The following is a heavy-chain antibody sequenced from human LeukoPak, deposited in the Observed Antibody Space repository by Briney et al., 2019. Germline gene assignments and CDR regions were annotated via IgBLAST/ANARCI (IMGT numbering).Heavy chain of an antibody. D-gene: IGHD1-26*01. CDR3: ARDEGAGATTDY. CDR2: ISAYNGNT. Sequence: GASVKVSCKGSGYTFTSHGISWVRQAPGQGPEWMGWISAYNGNTNYAQKFQGRVTMTTDTSTSTACMELRSLRSDDTAVYYCARDEGAGATTDYWGQGTLVTVSS. V-gene: IGHV1-18*01. J-gene: IGHJ4*02. CDR1: GYTFTSHG.